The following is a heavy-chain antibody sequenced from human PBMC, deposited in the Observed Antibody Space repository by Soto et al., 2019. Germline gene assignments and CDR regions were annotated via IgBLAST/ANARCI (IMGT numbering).Heavy chain of an antibody. Sequence: ASVKVSCKASGYTFTSYNIHWVQQAPGQGLEWMGIITPSGGSTSYAQNFQGRLTMTRDTSTSTVYMELSSLRSEDTAVYYCARARREHGNFDYWGQGTLVTVSS. CDR3: ARARREHGNFDY. J-gene: IGHJ4*02. CDR1: GYTFTSYN. V-gene: IGHV1-46*01. D-gene: IGHD2-15*01. CDR2: ITPSGGST.